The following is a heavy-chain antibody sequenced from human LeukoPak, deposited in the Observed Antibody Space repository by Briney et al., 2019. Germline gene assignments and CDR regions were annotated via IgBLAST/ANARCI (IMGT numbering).Heavy chain of an antibody. V-gene: IGHV3-23*01. CDR1: GFTFSSYA. D-gene: IGHD1-7*01. Sequence: GGSLRLSCAASGFTFSSYAMSWVRQAPGKGLEWVSAISGSGGSTYYADSVEGRFTISRDNSKNTLYLQMNSPRAEDTAVYYCARGGWGTAIDYWAQGTLVTVSS. CDR2: ISGSGGST. J-gene: IGHJ4*02. CDR3: ARGGWGTAIDY.